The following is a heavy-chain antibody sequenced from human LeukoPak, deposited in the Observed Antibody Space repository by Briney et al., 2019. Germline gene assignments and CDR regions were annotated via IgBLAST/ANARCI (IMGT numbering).Heavy chain of an antibody. J-gene: IGHJ4*02. CDR3: ARDRPDKLGSSWADY. Sequence: PGGSLRLSCAASGFTFSSYSMNWVRQAPGKGLEWVSYISSSSSTIYYADSVKGRFTISRDNAKNSLYLQMNSLRAEDTAVYYCARDRPDKLGSSWADYWGQGTLVTVSS. V-gene: IGHV3-48*01. CDR1: GFTFSSYS. CDR2: ISSSSSTI. D-gene: IGHD6-13*01.